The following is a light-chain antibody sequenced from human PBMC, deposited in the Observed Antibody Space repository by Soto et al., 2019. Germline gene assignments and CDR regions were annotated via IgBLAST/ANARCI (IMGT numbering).Light chain of an antibody. J-gene: IGKJ2*02. CDR2: DAS. CDR1: QSISSW. V-gene: IGKV1-5*01. Sequence: DIQMTQSPSTLSASVGDRVTITWRASQSISSWLAWYQQKPGKAPKLLIYDASSLESGVPSRFSGSGSGTEFTLTISSLQPDDFATYYCQQYNSYPGTFGQGTKLEIK. CDR3: QQYNSYPGT.